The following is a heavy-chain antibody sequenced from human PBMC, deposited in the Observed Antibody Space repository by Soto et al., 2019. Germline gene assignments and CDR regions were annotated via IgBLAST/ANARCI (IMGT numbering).Heavy chain of an antibody. CDR1: GFTFSSYA. Sequence: EVQLLESGGGLVQPGGSLRLSCAASGFTFSSYAVSWVRQAPGKGLEWVSAISGSGGSTYYADSVKGRFTISRDNSKNTLYLQMNSLRAEDTAVYYCAKDLGDHSWSFDYWGQGTLVTVSS. V-gene: IGHV3-23*01. CDR3: AKDLGDHSWSFDY. CDR2: ISGSGGST. J-gene: IGHJ4*02. D-gene: IGHD6-13*01.